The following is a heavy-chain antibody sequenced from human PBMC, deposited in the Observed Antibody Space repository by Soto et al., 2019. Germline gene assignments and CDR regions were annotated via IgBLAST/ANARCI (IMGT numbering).Heavy chain of an antibody. CDR1: GGTFSSYA. CDR2: IIPISGTA. D-gene: IGHD2-2*01. CDR3: ARSQGSTTSLEIYYYYYYGMDV. J-gene: IGHJ6*02. Sequence: QVQLVQSGAEVKKPGSSVKVSCTASGGTFSSYAISWVRQAPGQGLEWMGGIIPISGTANYAQKVQGRVTITADESTSTVYMGLSSLRSEDTAVYFCARSQGSTTSLEIYYYYYYGMDVWGQGTTVTVSS. V-gene: IGHV1-69*01.